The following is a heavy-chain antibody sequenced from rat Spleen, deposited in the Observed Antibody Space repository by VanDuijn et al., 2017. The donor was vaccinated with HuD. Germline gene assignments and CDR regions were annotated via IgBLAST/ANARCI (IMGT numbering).Heavy chain of an antibody. Sequence: EVKLVESGGGLVQPGRSLKLSCSASGFNFNAYWMGWVRQAPGKGLEWIGEINKVSTTINYTPSLKDKFTIYRDNAQNTLYLQMSKLGSEDTAIYYCARGLYGYNPYFDYWGQGVMVTVSS. CDR2: INKVSTTI. V-gene: IGHV4-2*01. J-gene: IGHJ2*01. CDR1: GFNFNAYW. CDR3: ARGLYGYNPYFDY. D-gene: IGHD1-9*01.